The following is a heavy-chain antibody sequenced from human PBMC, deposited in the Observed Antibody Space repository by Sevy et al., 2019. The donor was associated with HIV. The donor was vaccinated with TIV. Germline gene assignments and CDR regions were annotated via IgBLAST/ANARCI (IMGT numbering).Heavy chain of an antibody. CDR2: TYYRSKWYN. V-gene: IGHV6-1*01. CDR1: GDSVSSNSAA. CDR3: AHGGTVTDYYFDY. J-gene: IGHJ4*02. D-gene: IGHD4-17*01. Sequence: SQTLSLTCAISGDSVSSNSAAWNWIRQSPSRGLEWLGRTYYRSKWYNDYAVSVKSRITINPDTSKNQFSLQLNSVTPEATAEYYCAHGGTVTDYYFDYWGQGTLVTVSS.